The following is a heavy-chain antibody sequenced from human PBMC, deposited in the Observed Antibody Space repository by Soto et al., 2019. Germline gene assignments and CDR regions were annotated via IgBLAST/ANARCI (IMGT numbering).Heavy chain of an antibody. J-gene: IGHJ3*01. Sequence: GGSLRLSCAASGFTFSNYWMHWVRQAPGKGLVWVSRINSDGSSTSYADSVKGRFTISRDNAKNTLYLQMASLRVEDTAVYYCARGDVGAFDLWGQGTMVTVSS. CDR2: INSDGSST. CDR3: ARGDVGAFDL. CDR1: GFTFSNYW. D-gene: IGHD1-26*01. V-gene: IGHV3-74*01.